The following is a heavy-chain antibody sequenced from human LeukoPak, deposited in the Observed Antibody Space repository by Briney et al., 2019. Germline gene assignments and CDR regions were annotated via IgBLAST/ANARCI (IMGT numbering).Heavy chain of an antibody. CDR2: IYYSGST. D-gene: IGHD3/OR15-3a*01. CDR3: ARDVTWTYFDF. J-gene: IGHJ4*02. V-gene: IGHV4-59*01. CDR1: GFTFGDYA. Sequence: GSLRLSCTASGFTFGDYAMSWIRQPPGKGLEWIGNIYYSGSTNYNPSLKSRVTISLDTSKNQYSLKLSSVTAADTAVYYCARDVTWTYFDFWGQGTLVTVSS.